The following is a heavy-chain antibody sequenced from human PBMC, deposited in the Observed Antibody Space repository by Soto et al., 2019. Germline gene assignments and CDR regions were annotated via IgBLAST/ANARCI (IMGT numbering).Heavy chain of an antibody. Sequence: QVQLVQSGPEVRKPGASVKVSCKASGYIFSRYGISWVRQAPGQGLEWMAWISGYNGNTKFGERVQGRVNVTTDTSTSTAYMELRSLRSDDAAVYYCAREAAAERNYYGLDVWGQGTTVIGSS. CDR1: GYIFSRYG. V-gene: IGHV1-18*04. D-gene: IGHD6-13*01. CDR3: AREAAAERNYYGLDV. CDR2: ISGYNGNT. J-gene: IGHJ6*02.